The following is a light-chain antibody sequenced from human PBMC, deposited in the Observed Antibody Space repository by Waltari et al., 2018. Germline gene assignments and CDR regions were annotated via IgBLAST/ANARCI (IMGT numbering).Light chain of an antibody. V-gene: IGLV3-1*01. CDR3: QAWDSSIVV. CDR2: QDN. J-gene: IGLJ2*01. Sequence: SYELTQPPSVSVSPGQTASISCSGDNLGDRYAFWYQQRPGQSPVVVISQDNKRPSGSPERFSGSKSGNTATLTISGTQAMDEADYYCQAWDSSIVVFGGGTKLTVL. CDR1: NLGDRY.